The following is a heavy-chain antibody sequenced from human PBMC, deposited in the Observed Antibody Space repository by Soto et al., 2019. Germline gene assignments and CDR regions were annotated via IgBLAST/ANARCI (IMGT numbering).Heavy chain of an antibody. Sequence: ASVKVSCKASGYTFTDYHIHWVRQAPGQGLEFMGWINANNGGAGSAQQFQGRVTVTRDTSITTVYMELSNLRSDDTAVYYCAREGGSETLQPSYNWFDTWGQGALVTVSS. D-gene: IGHD6-25*01. V-gene: IGHV1-2*02. CDR3: AREGGSETLQPSYNWFDT. J-gene: IGHJ5*02. CDR1: GYTFTDYH. CDR2: INANNGGA.